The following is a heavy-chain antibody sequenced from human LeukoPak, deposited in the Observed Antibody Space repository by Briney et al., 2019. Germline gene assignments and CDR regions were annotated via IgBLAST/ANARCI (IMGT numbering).Heavy chain of an antibody. D-gene: IGHD6-19*01. J-gene: IGHJ4*02. CDR2: LYTGGDT. CDR1: AFSVSDKY. Sequence: GGSLRLSCAASAFSVSDKYMSWVRQAPGKGLEWVSVLYTGGDTFYADSVRGRFTISRDNFRNTVSLQMNSLRADDTALYYCAGRQMFTSGGFESWGQGALVTVSS. CDR3: AGRQMFTSGGFES. V-gene: IGHV3-53*01.